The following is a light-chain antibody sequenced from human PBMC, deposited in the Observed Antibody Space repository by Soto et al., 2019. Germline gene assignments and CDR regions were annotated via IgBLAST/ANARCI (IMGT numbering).Light chain of an antibody. CDR3: QQLNSYPPWT. Sequence: IQLTQSPSSLSASVGDRVTITCRASQGISSYLAWYQQKPGKAPKLLIYAASTLQSGVPSRFSGSGSGTDFTLTISSLQPEDFATYYCQQLNSYPPWTFGQGTKGKSN. V-gene: IGKV1-9*01. CDR2: AAS. J-gene: IGKJ1*01. CDR1: QGISSY.